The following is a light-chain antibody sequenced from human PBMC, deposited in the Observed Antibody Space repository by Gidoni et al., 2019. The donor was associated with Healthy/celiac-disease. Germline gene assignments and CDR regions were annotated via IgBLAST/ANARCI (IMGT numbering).Light chain of an antibody. CDR1: QSVSSSY. Sequence: EIVLTQSPGTLSLSPGERATLSCRDSQSVSSSYLAWYQQKPGQAPRLLIDGASSRATGIPVRFSGSGSGTDFTLTISRLEPEDFAVYYCQQYGSSPPGITFGQGTRLEIK. V-gene: IGKV3-20*01. CDR2: GAS. J-gene: IGKJ5*01. CDR3: QQYGSSPPGIT.